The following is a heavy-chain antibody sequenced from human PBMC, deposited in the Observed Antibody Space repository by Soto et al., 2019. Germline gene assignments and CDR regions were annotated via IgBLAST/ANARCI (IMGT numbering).Heavy chain of an antibody. D-gene: IGHD1-1*01. CDR1: GFIFSSHW. J-gene: IGHJ4*02. CDR2: IGPDGSNM. CDR3: VRDNNWYYDY. Sequence: GGSLRLSCAASGFIFSSHWMHWVRQAPGKGLVWVSHIGPDGSNMRDADSVQGRFTISRDNARNTLYLQMNSLRDEDTAVYYCVRDNNWYYDYWGQGILVTVSS. V-gene: IGHV3-74*01.